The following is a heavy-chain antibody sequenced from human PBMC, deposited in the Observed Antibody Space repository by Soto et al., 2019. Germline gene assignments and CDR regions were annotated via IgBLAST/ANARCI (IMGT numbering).Heavy chain of an antibody. Sequence: SQTLSLTCAISGDSVSSNSAAWNWIRQSPSRGLEWLGRTYYRSKWYNDYPISVKGRITINPDTSKNRFSLQLNSVTPEDTALYYCATEPGGEYNYGSYYYFFHGMDVWGQGTTVTVS. D-gene: IGHD5-18*01. CDR1: GDSVSSNSAA. CDR3: ATEPGGEYNYGSYYYFFHGMDV. V-gene: IGHV6-1*01. J-gene: IGHJ6*02. CDR2: TYYRSKWYN.